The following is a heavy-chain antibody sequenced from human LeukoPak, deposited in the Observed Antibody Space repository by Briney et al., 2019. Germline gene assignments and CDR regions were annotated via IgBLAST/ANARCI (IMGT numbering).Heavy chain of an antibody. CDR1: GFTFSNYG. J-gene: IGHJ4*02. V-gene: IGHV3-30*02. D-gene: IGHD3-22*01. CDR2: IRYDGRNE. CDR3: ARDGVFGYYDSSGYPDY. Sequence: GGSLRLSCAASGFTFSNYGMQWVRQAPGKGLEWVAFIRYDGRNEYYADSVKGRFTISRDNSRNTLYVQMNSLRSEDTAVYHCARDGVFGYYDSSGYPDYWGEGTLVTVSS.